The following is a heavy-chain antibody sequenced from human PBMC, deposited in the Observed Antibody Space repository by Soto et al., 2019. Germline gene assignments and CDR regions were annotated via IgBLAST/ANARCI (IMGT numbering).Heavy chain of an antibody. CDR3: ARMATSGTLNWFDP. CDR2: MNPNSGNT. CDR1: GYTFSNND. Sequence: QVPLVQSGAGVKKPGASVKVSCKASGYTFSNNDISWVRQGTGQGLEWMGWMNPNSGNTGYAQKFQGRVTMTRNTSISTAYMELSSLRSDDTAIYYCARMATSGTLNWFDPWGQGALVTVS. V-gene: IGHV1-8*01. J-gene: IGHJ5*02.